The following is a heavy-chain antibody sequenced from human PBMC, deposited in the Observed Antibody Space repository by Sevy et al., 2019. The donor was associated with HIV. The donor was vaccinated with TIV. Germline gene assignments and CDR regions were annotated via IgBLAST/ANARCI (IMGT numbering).Heavy chain of an antibody. V-gene: IGHV4-59*13. CDR2: IYYSGST. Sequence: SETLSLTCTVSGGSISSYYWSWIRQPPGKGLEWIGYIYYSGSTNYNPSLKSRVTISVDTSKNQSSLKLSSVTAADTAVYYCARDRVLYYYYGMDVWGQGTTVTVSS. CDR1: GGSISSYY. D-gene: IGHD1-1*01. J-gene: IGHJ6*02. CDR3: ARDRVLYYYYGMDV.